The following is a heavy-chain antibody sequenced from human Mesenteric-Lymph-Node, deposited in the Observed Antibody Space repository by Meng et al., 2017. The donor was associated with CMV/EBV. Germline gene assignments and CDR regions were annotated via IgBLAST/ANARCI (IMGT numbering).Heavy chain of an antibody. CDR3: ARRPDYGDYVGFLDY. CDR2: IYYSGST. D-gene: IGHD4-17*01. Sequence: SETLSLTCTVSGGSISSSSYYWGWIRQPPGKGLEWIGSIYYSGSTYYNPPLKSRVTISVDTSKNQFSLKLSSVTAADTAVYYCARRPDYGDYVGFLDYWGQGTLVTVSS. CDR1: GGSISSSSYY. J-gene: IGHJ4*02. V-gene: IGHV4-39*07.